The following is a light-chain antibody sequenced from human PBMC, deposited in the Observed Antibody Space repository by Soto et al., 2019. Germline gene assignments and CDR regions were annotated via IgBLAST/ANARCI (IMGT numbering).Light chain of an antibody. CDR2: KAS. CDR1: QSISSW. V-gene: IGKV1-5*03. Sequence: IQLKQSPSTLTASVGDRVTITCRASQSISSWLAWYQQKPGKAPKLLIYKASTLKSGVPSRFSGSGSGTGFTFTVCSLQPDDFATYYFQRYDSYAEAFGQGTKVDIK. CDR3: QRYDSYAEA. J-gene: IGKJ1*01.